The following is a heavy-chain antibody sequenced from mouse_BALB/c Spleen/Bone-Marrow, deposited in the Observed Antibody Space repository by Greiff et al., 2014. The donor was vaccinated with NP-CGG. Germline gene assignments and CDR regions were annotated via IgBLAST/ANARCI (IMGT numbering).Heavy chain of an antibody. D-gene: IGHD2-14*01. J-gene: IGHJ2*01. CDR3: AYYRYDVNY. Sequence: DLVKPGASVKLSCKASGYTFTSYWINWIKQRPGQGLEWIGRIAPGSGSTYYNEMFKGKAILTEDTSSSTAYIQLSSLSSEDSAVYFCAYYRYDVNYWGQGTTLTVSS. V-gene: IGHV1S41*01. CDR1: GYTFTSYW. CDR2: IAPGSGST.